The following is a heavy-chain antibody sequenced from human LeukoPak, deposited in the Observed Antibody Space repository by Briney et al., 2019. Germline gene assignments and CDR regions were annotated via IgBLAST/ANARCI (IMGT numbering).Heavy chain of an antibody. D-gene: IGHD3-10*01. CDR2: ISGSGGST. CDR3: AKDLGYYGSGSYYTS. Sequence: PGGSLRLSCAASGFTFSSYVMSWVRQAPGKGLEWVSAISGSGGSTYYADSVKGRFTISRDNSKNTLYLQMNSLRAEDTAVYYCAKDLGYYGSGSYYTSWGQGTLVTVSS. CDR1: GFTFSSYV. V-gene: IGHV3-23*01. J-gene: IGHJ5*02.